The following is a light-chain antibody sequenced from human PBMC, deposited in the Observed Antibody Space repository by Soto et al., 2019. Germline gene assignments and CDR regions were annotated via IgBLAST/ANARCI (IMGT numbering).Light chain of an antibody. Sequence: QSLLTHPASLSGPPAEWFTLSCTGTISDVGGYNFVSWYQQHPGKAPKFMIYDVSNRPSGVSNRFSGSKSGNTASLTISGLQAEDEADYYCSSYTSSSTPYVFGTGTKVTVL. CDR2: DVS. V-gene: IGLV2-14*01. CDR3: SSYTSSSTPYV. J-gene: IGLJ1*01. CDR1: ISDVGGYNF.